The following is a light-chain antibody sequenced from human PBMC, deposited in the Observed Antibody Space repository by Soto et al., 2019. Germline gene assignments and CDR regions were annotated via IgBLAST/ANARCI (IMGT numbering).Light chain of an antibody. Sequence: EVVLTQSPGTLSLSPGERATLSCRASQPIDRKFLAWYQQKPGQAPRLLIHGASTSATGVPDRFSGSGSERDFSLTISSLEPEDFAVYFCQRFDASLFTFGGGTKVEIK. CDR3: QRFDASLFT. CDR1: QPIDRKF. J-gene: IGKJ4*01. V-gene: IGKV3-20*01. CDR2: GAS.